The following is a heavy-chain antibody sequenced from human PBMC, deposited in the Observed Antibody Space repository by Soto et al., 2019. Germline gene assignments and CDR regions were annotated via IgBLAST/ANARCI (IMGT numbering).Heavy chain of an antibody. J-gene: IGHJ5*02. Sequence: QLQLQESGPGLVKPSETLSLTCTVSGGSISSSSYYWGWIRQPPGKGLEWIGSIYYSGSTYYNPSLKSRVTISVDTSKNQFSLKLSSVTAADTAVYYCARLSTAFYWFDPWGQGTLVTVSS. CDR3: ARLSTAFYWFDP. D-gene: IGHD4-17*01. CDR1: GGSISSSSYY. V-gene: IGHV4-39*01. CDR2: IYYSGST.